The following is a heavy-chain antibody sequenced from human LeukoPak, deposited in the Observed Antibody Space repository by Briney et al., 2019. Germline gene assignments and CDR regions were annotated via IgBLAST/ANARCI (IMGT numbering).Heavy chain of an antibody. CDR3: ARDITVAGTEDY. J-gene: IGHJ4*02. Sequence: GGSLRLSCAASGFTFSTYAMPWVRQAPGKGLEWVAIVSYDGTNTYYADSVKGRFTISRDNSQNTLYLQMHSLRVEDTAMYYCARDITVAGTEDYRGQGTLVTVSS. D-gene: IGHD6-19*01. CDR2: VSYDGTNT. V-gene: IGHV3-30-3*01. CDR1: GFTFSTYA.